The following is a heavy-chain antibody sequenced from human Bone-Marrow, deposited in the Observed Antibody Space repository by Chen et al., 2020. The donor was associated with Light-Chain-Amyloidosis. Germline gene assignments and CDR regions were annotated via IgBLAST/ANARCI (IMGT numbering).Heavy chain of an antibody. Sequence: QVQLQESGPGLVKPSETLSLTCPVSGYSISSGYYWGWIRQPPGKGLEWIGSIYHSGSTYYNPSLKSRVTISVDTSKNQFSLKLSSVTAADTAVYYCAMERITIFGVPPDAFDIWGQGTMVTVSS. CDR2: IYHSGST. CDR3: AMERITIFGVPPDAFDI. CDR1: GYSISSGYY. D-gene: IGHD3-3*01. V-gene: IGHV4-38-2*01. J-gene: IGHJ3*02.